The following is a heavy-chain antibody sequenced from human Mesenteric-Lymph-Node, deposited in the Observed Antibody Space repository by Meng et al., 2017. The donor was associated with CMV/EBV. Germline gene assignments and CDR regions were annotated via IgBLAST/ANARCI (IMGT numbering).Heavy chain of an antibody. CDR3: ARRDHNYYGMDV. CDR2: ISSDGSNK. V-gene: IGHV3-30-3*01. Sequence: GGSLRLSCAASGFTLSSYVMHWVRQAPGKGLEFVAVISSDGSNKYYADSVKGRFTISRDNSKNTLYLQMNSLRAEDTAVYYCARRDHNYYGMDVWGQGTTVTVSS. CDR1: GFTLSSYV. D-gene: IGHD2-21*01. J-gene: IGHJ6*02.